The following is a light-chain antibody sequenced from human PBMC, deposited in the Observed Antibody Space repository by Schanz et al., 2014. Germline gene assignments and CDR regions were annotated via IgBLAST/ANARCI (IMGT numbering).Light chain of an antibody. CDR3: LQDYNYLWT. Sequence: AIQMTQSPSSLSASVGDRVTITCRARQAIQYDLGWYQQKPGAAPKLLIYAASSLNSGVPSRFSGSGSGTDFTLTISSLQPEDSATYYCLQDYNYLWTFGQGTKVEIK. CDR1: QAIQYD. CDR2: AAS. J-gene: IGKJ1*01. V-gene: IGKV1-6*01.